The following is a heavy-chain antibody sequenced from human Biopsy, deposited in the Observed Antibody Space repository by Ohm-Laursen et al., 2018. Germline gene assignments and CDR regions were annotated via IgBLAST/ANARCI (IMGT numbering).Heavy chain of an antibody. Sequence: SETLSLTCTVSGGSISGSFWTWVRQPAGKGLEWIGHIYTIGDTTYNPSLESRVTMSLDTSKNQFSLKMTSLTAADTAVYFCAREDEGLLRALDLWGQGTMVTVSS. J-gene: IGHJ3*01. V-gene: IGHV4-4*07. CDR1: GGSISGSF. CDR2: IYTIGDT. D-gene: IGHD3-3*01. CDR3: AREDEGLLRALDL.